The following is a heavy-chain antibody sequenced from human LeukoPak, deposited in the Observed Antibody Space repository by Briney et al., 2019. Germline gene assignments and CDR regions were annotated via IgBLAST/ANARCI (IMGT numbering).Heavy chain of an antibody. CDR3: ARAILKRGSSWYNYYYYMDV. Sequence: PSETLSLTCAVYGGSFSGYYWSWLRQPPGKGLEWIGEINHSGSTNYNPSLKSRVTISVDTSKNQFSLKLSSVTAADTAVYYCARAILKRGSSWYNYYYYMDVWGKGTTVTVSS. CDR2: INHSGST. V-gene: IGHV4-34*01. CDR1: GGSFSGYY. J-gene: IGHJ6*03. D-gene: IGHD6-13*01.